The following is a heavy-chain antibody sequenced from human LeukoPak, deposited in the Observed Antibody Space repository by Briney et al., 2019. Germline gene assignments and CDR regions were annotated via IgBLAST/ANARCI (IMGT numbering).Heavy chain of an antibody. D-gene: IGHD6-19*01. CDR2: IYTSGGT. V-gene: IGHV4-4*07. CDR3: ARMSIAVAGTLDY. J-gene: IGHJ4*02. Sequence: SETLSLTCLLSGGSIGPYYWSWIRQPAGKGLEWIGRIYTSGGTNYNPSLKSRVTISVDTSKNQFSLKLSSVTAADTAVYYCARMSIAVAGTLDYWDQGTLVTVSS. CDR1: GGSIGPYY.